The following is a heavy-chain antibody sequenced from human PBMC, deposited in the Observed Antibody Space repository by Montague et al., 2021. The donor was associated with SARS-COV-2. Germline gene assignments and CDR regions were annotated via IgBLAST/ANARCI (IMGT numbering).Heavy chain of an antibody. Sequence: TLSLTCTVSGGSISSGGYYWSWIRQHPGKGLEWIGYIYYSGSTYYNPSPKSRVTISVDTSKNQFSLKLSSVTAADTAVYYCAREPESTITIFGVVSRYGMDVWGQGATVTVSS. V-gene: IGHV4-31*03. CDR1: GGSISSGGYY. CDR2: IYYSGST. CDR3: AREPESTITIFGVVSRYGMDV. J-gene: IGHJ6*02. D-gene: IGHD3-3*01.